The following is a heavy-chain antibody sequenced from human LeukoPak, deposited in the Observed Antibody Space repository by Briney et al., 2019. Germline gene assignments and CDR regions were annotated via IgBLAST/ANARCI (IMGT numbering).Heavy chain of an antibody. CDR3: ARAGASGISAFDI. V-gene: IGHV1-69*13. D-gene: IGHD3-10*01. J-gene: IGHJ3*02. CDR2: IIPIFGTA. Sequence: SVKVSCKASGGIFSSYAISWVRQAPGQGLEWMGGIIPIFGTANYAQKFQGRVTITADESTSTAYMELSSLRSEDTAVYYCARAGASGISAFDIWGQGTMVSVS. CDR1: GGIFSSYA.